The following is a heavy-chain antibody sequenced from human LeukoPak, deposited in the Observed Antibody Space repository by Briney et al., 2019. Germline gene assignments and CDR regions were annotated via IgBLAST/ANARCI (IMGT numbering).Heavy chain of an antibody. Sequence: VKGRFTISRDNAKNSLYLQMNSLRAEDTAVYFCARDIGDSSGFDAFDLWGQGTMVTVSS. V-gene: IGHV3-11*06. D-gene: IGHD6-19*01. J-gene: IGHJ3*01. CDR3: ARDIGDSSGFDAFDL.